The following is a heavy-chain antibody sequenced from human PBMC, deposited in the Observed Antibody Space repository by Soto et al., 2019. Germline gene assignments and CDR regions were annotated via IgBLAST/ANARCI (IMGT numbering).Heavy chain of an antibody. J-gene: IGHJ4*02. CDR1: GFTFSSYG. CDR3: AKDQVLLWFGEPWGADY. D-gene: IGHD3-10*01. Sequence: QVQLVESGGGVFQPGRSLRLSCAASGFTFSSYGMHWVRQAPGKGLEWVAVISYDGSNKYYADSVKGRFTISRDNSKNTLYLQMNSLRAEDTAVYYCAKDQVLLWFGEPWGADYWGQGTLVTVSS. CDR2: ISYDGSNK. V-gene: IGHV3-30*18.